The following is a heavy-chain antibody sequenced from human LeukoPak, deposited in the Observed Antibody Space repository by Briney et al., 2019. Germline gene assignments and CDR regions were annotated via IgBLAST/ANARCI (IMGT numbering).Heavy chain of an antibody. D-gene: IGHD3-22*01. J-gene: IGHJ4*02. CDR1: GYTFTGYY. CDR3: ARGGNYYDSSGYPDY. V-gene: IGHV1-2*04. Sequence: ASVKVSCKASGYTFTGYYMHWVRQAPGQGLEWMGWINPNSGGTNYAQKFQGWVTMTRDTSISTAYMELSRLRSDDTAVYYCARGGNYYDSSGYPDYWGQGTLVTVSS. CDR2: INPNSGGT.